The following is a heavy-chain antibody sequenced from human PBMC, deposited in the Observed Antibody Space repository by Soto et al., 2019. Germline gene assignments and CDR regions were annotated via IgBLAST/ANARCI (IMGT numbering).Heavy chain of an antibody. D-gene: IGHD3-9*01. J-gene: IGHJ6*02. CDR1: GYTFTSYA. CDR2: INAGNGNT. CDR3: ARGDAYYDILTGYYRGYYYYGMDV. Sequence: QVQLVQSGAEVKKPGASVKVSCKASGYTFTSYAMHWVRQAPGQRLEWMGWINAGNGNTKYSQKFQGRVTITRDTSGSTAYMELSSRRSEDAAVYYCARGDAYYDILTGYYRGYYYYGMDVWGQGTTVTVSS. V-gene: IGHV1-3*01.